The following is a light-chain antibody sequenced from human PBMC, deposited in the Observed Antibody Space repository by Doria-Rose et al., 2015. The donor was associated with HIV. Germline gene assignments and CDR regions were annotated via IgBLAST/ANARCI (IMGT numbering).Light chain of an antibody. CDR1: QTVSTY. J-gene: IGKJ1*01. V-gene: IGKV1-39*01. CDR2: AAS. Sequence: SPSSLSASIGDRVTLTCRASQTVSTYLNWFQQEPGKAPKLLIYAASRLQSGVPSRFSGSGSGTDFTLTISGLQPGDFATYYCQQTYSSPPGTVGQGTKVE. CDR3: QQTYSSPPGT.